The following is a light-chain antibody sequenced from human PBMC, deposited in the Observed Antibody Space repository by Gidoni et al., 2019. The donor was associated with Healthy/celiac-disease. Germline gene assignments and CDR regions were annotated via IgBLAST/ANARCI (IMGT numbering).Light chain of an antibody. CDR2: GPS. Sequence: SHPVWYQQKPGQSPRLLIYGPSTLATGIPARFSGSGSGTEFTLSISSLQSSDFAVYYCQQYNNWPPLTFGGXTQVELK. J-gene: IGKJ4*01. V-gene: IGKV3-15*01. CDR3: QQYNNWPPLT. CDR1: SH.